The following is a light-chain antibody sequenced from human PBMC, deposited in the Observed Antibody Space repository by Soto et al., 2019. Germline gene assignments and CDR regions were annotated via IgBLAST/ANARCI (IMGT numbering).Light chain of an antibody. Sequence: EIVLTQSPATLSMSPGERATLSCRASQSVSSYLAWYQQKPGQAPRLLIYDASNRATGIPARFSGSGSGTYFTLIISSLQPEDFAVYYCQQRSNWPTFGLGTRLEIK. V-gene: IGKV3-11*01. CDR1: QSVSSY. CDR3: QQRSNWPT. J-gene: IGKJ5*01. CDR2: DAS.